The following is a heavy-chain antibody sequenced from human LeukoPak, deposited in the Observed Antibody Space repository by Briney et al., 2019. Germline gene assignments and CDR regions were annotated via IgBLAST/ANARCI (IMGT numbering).Heavy chain of an antibody. J-gene: IGHJ5*02. D-gene: IGHD6-6*01. V-gene: IGHV1-69*13. CDR1: GGTFSSYA. CDR3: ARTEYSSSSGWFDP. Sequence: ASVKVSCKDSGGTFSSYAISWVRQAPGQGLEWMGGIIPIFGTANYAQKFQGRVTITADESTSTAYMELRSLRSDDTAVYYCARTEYSSSSGWFDPWGQGTLVTVSS. CDR2: IIPIFGTA.